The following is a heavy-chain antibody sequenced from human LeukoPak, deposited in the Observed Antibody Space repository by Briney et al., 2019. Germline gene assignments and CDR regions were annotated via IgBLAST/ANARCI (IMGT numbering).Heavy chain of an antibody. CDR2: ISAYNGHT. Sequence: GASVKVSCKASGYTFTNYGISWVRQAPGQGLEWMGWISAYNGHTNYAQKLQGRVTMTTDTSTSTAYMELRSLRSDDTAVYYCARDYSSGWYGVFDYWGQGTLVTVSS. D-gene: IGHD6-19*01. J-gene: IGHJ4*02. CDR1: GYTFTNYG. CDR3: ARDYSSGWYGVFDY. V-gene: IGHV1-18*01.